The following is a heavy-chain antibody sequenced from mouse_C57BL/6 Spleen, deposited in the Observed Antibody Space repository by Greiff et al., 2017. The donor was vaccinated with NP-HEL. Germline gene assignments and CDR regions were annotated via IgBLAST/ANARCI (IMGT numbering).Heavy chain of an antibody. V-gene: IGHV2-5*01. Sequence: VQLVESGPGLVQPSQSLSITCTVSGFSLTSYGVHWVRQSPGKGLEWLGVIWRGGSTDYNAAFMSRLSITKDNSKSQVFFKMNSLQADDTAIYYCAKSPITTVGGFAYWGQGTLVTVSA. CDR3: AKSPITTVGGFAY. CDR1: GFSLTSYG. D-gene: IGHD1-1*01. CDR2: IWRGGST. J-gene: IGHJ3*01.